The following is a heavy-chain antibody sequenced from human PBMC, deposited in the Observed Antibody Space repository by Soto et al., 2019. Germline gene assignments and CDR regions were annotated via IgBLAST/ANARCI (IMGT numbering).Heavy chain of an antibody. CDR1: GFIFSNYA. J-gene: IGHJ4*01. D-gene: IGHD3-10*01. Sequence: GGSLRLSCAASGFIFSNYAMFWFRQAPGKGLEWVSTIYAAGEGKKYAGSVKGRFTISRDNSRDTLFLQMDSLRVEDTAIYFCAKDLIRGDGYEDPDYWGHGTLVTVSS. CDR3: AKDLIRGDGYEDPDY. V-gene: IGHV3-23*01. CDR2: IYAAGEGK.